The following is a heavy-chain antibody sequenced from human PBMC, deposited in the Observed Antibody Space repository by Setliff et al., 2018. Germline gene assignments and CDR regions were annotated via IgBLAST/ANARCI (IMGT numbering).Heavy chain of an antibody. Sequence: GGSLRLSCAASGFTFSGYSMNWVRQAPGKGLEWVSSISSSSSYIYYADSVKGRFTISRDNAKNSLYLQMNSLRAEDTAVYYCAQAGEMATAEYFQHWGQGTLVTVSS. D-gene: IGHD5-12*01. J-gene: IGHJ1*01. CDR1: GFTFSGYS. CDR3: AQAGEMATAEYFQH. V-gene: IGHV3-21*01. CDR2: ISSSSSYI.